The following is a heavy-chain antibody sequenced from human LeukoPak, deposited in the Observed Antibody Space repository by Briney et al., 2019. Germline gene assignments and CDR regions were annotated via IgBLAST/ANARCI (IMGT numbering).Heavy chain of an antibody. D-gene: IGHD2-15*01. Sequence: GGSLRLSCAASGFTFSSSGMHWVRQAPGKGLEWVAVILYNGSNRYYADSVKGRFTISRDNSKNTLYLQMNSLRVEDTAVYYCARAGGYCSGGSCYRGYSWFDPWGQGTLVTVSS. CDR3: ARAGGYCSGGSCYRGYSWFDP. J-gene: IGHJ5*02. CDR1: GFTFSSSG. V-gene: IGHV3-33*01. CDR2: ILYNGSNR.